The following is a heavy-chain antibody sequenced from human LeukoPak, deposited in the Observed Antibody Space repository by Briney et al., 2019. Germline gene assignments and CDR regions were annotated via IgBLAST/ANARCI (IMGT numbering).Heavy chain of an antibody. Sequence: GGSLRLSCAVSGCTFSSYAMSWVRQAPGKGLEWVSAISGSGGSTYYADSVKGRFTISRDNSKNTLYLQMNSLRAEDTAVYYCARDGVEMATITQSQRLKIYYYYYMDVWGKGTTVTVSS. J-gene: IGHJ6*03. CDR3: ARDGVEMATITQSQRLKIYYYYYMDV. CDR2: ISGSGGST. D-gene: IGHD5-24*01. CDR1: GCTFSSYA. V-gene: IGHV3-23*01.